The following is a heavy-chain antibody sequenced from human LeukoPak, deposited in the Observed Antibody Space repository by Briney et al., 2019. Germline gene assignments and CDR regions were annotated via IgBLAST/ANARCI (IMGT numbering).Heavy chain of an antibody. CDR2: IYYTGST. CDR1: GGSISSTSYY. Sequence: PSETLSLTGTGSGGSISSTSYYWGWIRQPPGKGLEWIGSIYYTGSTYYDPSLTTRVTMSVDTYKNQFSLKLSSVTAADTAVYYCARRLKVTEHFDYWGQGTLVTVSS. J-gene: IGHJ4*02. D-gene: IGHD2-21*02. CDR3: ARRLKVTEHFDY. V-gene: IGHV4-39*01.